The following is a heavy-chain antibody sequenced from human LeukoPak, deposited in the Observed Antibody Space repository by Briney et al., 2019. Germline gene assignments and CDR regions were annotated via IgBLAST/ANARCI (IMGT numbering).Heavy chain of an antibody. J-gene: IGHJ4*02. D-gene: IGHD6-19*01. V-gene: IGHV3-21*01. CDR1: GFTFSSYS. Sequence: GGSLRLSCAASGFTFSSYSMNWVRQAPGKGLEWVSSISSSSSYIYYADSVKGRFTISRDNAKNSLYLQMNSLRAEDTAVYYCARGMFPMYSSGWPYYFDYWGQGTLVTVSS. CDR3: ARGMFPMYSSGWPYYFDY. CDR2: ISSSSSYI.